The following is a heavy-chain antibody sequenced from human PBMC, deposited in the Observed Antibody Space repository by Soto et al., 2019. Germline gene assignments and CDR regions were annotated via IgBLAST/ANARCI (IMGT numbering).Heavy chain of an antibody. CDR2: INSDGSST. Sequence: EVQLVESGGGLVQPGGSLRLSCAASGFTFSSYWMHWVRQAPGKGLVWVSRINSDGSSTSYADSVKGRFTISRDNAKNTLYLQMKSLRDEDTAVYYCARYLGHHYYDSRGYYHWGQGTLVPVSS. D-gene: IGHD3-22*01. CDR3: ARYLGHHYYDSRGYYH. J-gene: IGHJ4*02. V-gene: IGHV3-74*01. CDR1: GFTFSSYW.